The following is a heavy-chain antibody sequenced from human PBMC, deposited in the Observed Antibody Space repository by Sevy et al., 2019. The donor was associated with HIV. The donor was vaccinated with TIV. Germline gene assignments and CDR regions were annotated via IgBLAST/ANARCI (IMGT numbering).Heavy chain of an antibody. CDR2: IRNKANSYTT. D-gene: IGHD2-21*01. CDR1: GFTFSDYY. J-gene: IGHJ4*02. CDR3: ARVMRRILWWSQDS. V-gene: IGHV3-72*01. Sequence: QLGGSLRLSCAASGFTFSDYYMDWVRQAPGKGLEWVGRIRNKANSYTTEFAASVKGRFTISRDDSKNSLYLQMHSLKTDDTAVYYCARVMRRILWWSQDSWGQGTLVTVSS.